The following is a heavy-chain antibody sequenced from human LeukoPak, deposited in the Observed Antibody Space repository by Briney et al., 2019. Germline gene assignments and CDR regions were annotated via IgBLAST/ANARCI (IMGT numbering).Heavy chain of an antibody. CDR2: ISDDGGNK. Sequence: GGSLRLSCGASGFTFSSHWMSWVRQAPGKGLEWVAVISDDGGNKHYADSVKGRFTISRDNSKNALYLQMNSLRPDDTAVYYCARGTSVIPFDYWGQGTLVTVSS. D-gene: IGHD4-17*01. CDR1: GFTFSSHW. CDR3: ARGTSVIPFDY. J-gene: IGHJ4*02. V-gene: IGHV3-30-3*01.